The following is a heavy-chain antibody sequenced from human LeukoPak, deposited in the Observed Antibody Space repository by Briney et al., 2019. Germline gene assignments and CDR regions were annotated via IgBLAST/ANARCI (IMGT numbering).Heavy chain of an antibody. D-gene: IGHD2-8*01. J-gene: IGHJ4*02. Sequence: ASVKVSCKASGLTLTPIYKHWVRQAPGQGLEWMAVLYPGGDRAIYAQRFQGRLTLTRDTSTNTVYMEVSSLASEDTAVYYCASEVPRTSRFDHWGQGTLVTVSS. CDR1: GLTLTPIY. CDR3: ASEVPRTSRFDH. V-gene: IGHV1-46*01. CDR2: LYPGGDRA.